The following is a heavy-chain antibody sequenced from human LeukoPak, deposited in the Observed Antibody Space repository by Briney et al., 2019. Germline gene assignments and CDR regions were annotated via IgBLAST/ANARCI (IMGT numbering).Heavy chain of an antibody. CDR3: ARPTRFLEWLPFDY. CDR2: IYPGDSDT. J-gene: IGHJ4*02. CDR1: GYSFTSYW. Sequence: GESLQISCKGSGYSFTSYWIGWVRQLPGKGLEWMGIIYPGDSDTRYSPSFQGQVTISADKSISTAYLQWSSLKASDTAMYYCARPTRFLEWLPFDYWGQGTLVTVSS. V-gene: IGHV5-51*01. D-gene: IGHD3-3*01.